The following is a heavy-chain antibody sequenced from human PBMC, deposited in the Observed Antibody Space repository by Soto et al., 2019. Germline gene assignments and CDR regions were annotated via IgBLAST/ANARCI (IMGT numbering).Heavy chain of an antibody. CDR1: GFTFSSYG. Sequence: QVQLVESGGGVVQPGRSLRLSCAASGFTFSSYGMHWVRQAPGKGLEWVAVISYDGSYKYYADSMKGRVTISRDNSQNTLYVQMNSLSAEDTAVYYCAKEGSVVATTPDFDYWGQGTLVTVSS. D-gene: IGHD5-12*01. V-gene: IGHV3-30*18. J-gene: IGHJ4*02. CDR2: ISYDGSYK. CDR3: AKEGSVVATTPDFDY.